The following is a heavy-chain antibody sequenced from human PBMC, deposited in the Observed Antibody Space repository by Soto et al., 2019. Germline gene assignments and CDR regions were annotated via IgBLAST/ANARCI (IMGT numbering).Heavy chain of an antibody. D-gene: IGHD6-13*01. CDR3: AKENGYSSSWFEFDY. Sequence: GGSLRLSCAASGFTFSSYAMNWVRQAPGKGLEWVSVISGSGGSTYYADSVKGRFTISRDNSKNTLYLQTNSLRAEDTAVYYCAKENGYSSSWFEFDYWGQGTLVTVSS. J-gene: IGHJ4*02. V-gene: IGHV3-23*01. CDR1: GFTFSSYA. CDR2: ISGSGGST.